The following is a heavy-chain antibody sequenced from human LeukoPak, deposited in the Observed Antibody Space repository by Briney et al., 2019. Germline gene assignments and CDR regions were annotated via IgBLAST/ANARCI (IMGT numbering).Heavy chain of an antibody. D-gene: IGHD3-9*01. Sequence: PSETLSLTCTVSGGSISSGGYYWSWIRQHPGKGLEWIGYIYYSGSTCYNPSLKSRVTISVDTSKNQFSLKLSSVTAADTAVYYCARGLLRYFDWSPEIDYWGQGALVTVSS. CDR1: GGSISSGGYY. V-gene: IGHV4-31*03. CDR3: ARGLLRYFDWSPEIDY. J-gene: IGHJ4*02. CDR2: IYYSGST.